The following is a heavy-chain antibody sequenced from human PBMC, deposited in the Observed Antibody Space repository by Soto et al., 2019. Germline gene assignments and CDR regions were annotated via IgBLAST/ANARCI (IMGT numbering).Heavy chain of an antibody. CDR3: AKDITPYSSGWSGGGDY. CDR1: GFTFSSYA. J-gene: IGHJ4*02. V-gene: IGHV3-23*01. Sequence: GGSLRLSCAASGFTFSSYAMSWVRQAPGKGLEWVSAISGSGGSTYYADSVKGRFTISRDNSKNTLYLQMNSLRAEDTAVYYCAKDITPYSSGWSGGGDYWGQGTLVTVSS. D-gene: IGHD6-19*01. CDR2: ISGSGGST.